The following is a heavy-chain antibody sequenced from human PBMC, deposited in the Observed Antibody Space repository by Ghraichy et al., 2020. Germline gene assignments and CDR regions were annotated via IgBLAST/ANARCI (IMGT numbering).Heavy chain of an antibody. CDR2: MKSDGSRT. D-gene: IGHD3-10*01. V-gene: IGHV3-74*01. CDR3: ARGGYFGSGNYYKNY. J-gene: IGHJ4*02. Sequence: GGSLRLSCAASGFTFSSYWMHWVRQAPGKGLVWVSRMKSDGSRTYYADSVEGRFTISRDNAKNTLYLQMNSLRAEDTAVYYCARGGYFGSGNYYKNYWGQGTLLTVSS. CDR1: GFTFSSYW.